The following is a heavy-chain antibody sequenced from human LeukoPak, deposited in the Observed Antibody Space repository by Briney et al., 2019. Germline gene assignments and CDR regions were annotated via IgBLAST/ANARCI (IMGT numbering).Heavy chain of an antibody. CDR1: GGTFSSYA. J-gene: IGHJ4*02. CDR2: IIPTFGIA. D-gene: IGHD3-10*01. Sequence: GASVKVSCKASGGTFSSYAISWVRQAPGQGLEWMGRIIPTFGIANYAQKFQGRVTITADKSASTAYMALSSLRFEDTAVYFCARDQSLGSYPDYWGQGTLVTVSS. V-gene: IGHV1-69*04. CDR3: ARDQSLGSYPDY.